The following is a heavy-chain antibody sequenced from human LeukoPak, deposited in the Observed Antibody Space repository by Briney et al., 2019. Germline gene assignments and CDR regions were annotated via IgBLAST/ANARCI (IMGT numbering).Heavy chain of an antibody. CDR1: GGSVISGDYY. D-gene: IGHD3-3*01. J-gene: IGHJ5*02. CDR2: IYYSGST. V-gene: IGHV4-30-4*01. CDR3: SSLAAYVFFP. Sequence: SETLSLTCTVSGGSVISGDYYWSWIRQPPGKGLEWIVYIYYSGSTHYNPSLKSRVPISVDRSKNQFSLKLSSVTAADTAVYYFSSLAAYVFFPWGQGTLVTVSS.